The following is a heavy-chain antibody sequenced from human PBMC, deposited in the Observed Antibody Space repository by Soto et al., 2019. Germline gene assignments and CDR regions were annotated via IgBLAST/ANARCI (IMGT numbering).Heavy chain of an antibody. CDR3: ARPPGGLTFEYFQH. V-gene: IGHV1-2*02. CDR1: GYTFTGYY. J-gene: IGHJ1*01. D-gene: IGHD3-9*01. Sequence: QVQLVQSGAEVKKPGASVKVSCKASGYTFTGYYMHWVRQAPGQGLEWMGWINPNSGGTNYAQKFQGRVTITADESTSTAYMELSSLRSEDTAVYYCARPPGGLTFEYFQHWGQGTLVTVSS. CDR2: INPNSGGT.